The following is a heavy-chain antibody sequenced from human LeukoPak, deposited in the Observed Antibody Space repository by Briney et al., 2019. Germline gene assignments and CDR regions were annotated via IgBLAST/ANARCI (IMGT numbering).Heavy chain of an antibody. CDR2: ITDGADT. D-gene: IGHD1-1*01. CDR1: GFPFGSYA. J-gene: IGHJ4*02. CDR3: AKVDYWSPENYLDS. Sequence: GGSLRLSCAASGFPFGSYAMTWVRQAPGKGLESVSVITDGADTYYADSVKGRFTISRDNSQNTVHLEMDNLRADDTAVYYCAKVDYWSPENYLDSWGQGTLVTVSS. V-gene: IGHV3-23*01.